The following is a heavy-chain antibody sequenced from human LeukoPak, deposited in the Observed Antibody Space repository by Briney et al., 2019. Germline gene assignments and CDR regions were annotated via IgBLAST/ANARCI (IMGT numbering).Heavy chain of an antibody. J-gene: IGHJ4*02. CDR1: GYSFTSYW. V-gene: IGHV5-10-1*01. CDR3: AIDPYYYDGSGSLDY. D-gene: IGHD3-22*01. CDR2: IDPSDSYT. Sequence: KPGESLRISCKGSGYSFTSYWISWVRQMPGKGLEWMGRIDPSDSYTDYSPSFQGHVTISADKSISTAYLQWSSLKASDTAMYYCAIDPYYYDGSGSLDYWGQGTLVTVSS.